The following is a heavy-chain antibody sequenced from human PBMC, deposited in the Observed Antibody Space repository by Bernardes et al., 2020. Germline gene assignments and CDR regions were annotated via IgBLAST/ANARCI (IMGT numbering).Heavy chain of an antibody. CDR3: ARVEVWSGYYRDHLVFGGVLGDGEPALQRWAVALIIIPINECKPLQGLS. CDR1: GGSVSSGSYY. CDR2: IYYSGST. D-gene: IGHD3-3*01. J-gene: IGHJ5*01. Sequence: SETLSLTRTVSGGSVSSGSYYWSWIRQPPGKGLEWIGYIYYSGSTNYNPSLKSRVTISVDTSKNQFSLKLSSVTAADTAVYYCARVEVWSGYYRDHLVFGGVLGDGEPALQRWAVALIIIPINECKPLQGLSWG. V-gene: IGHV4-61*01.